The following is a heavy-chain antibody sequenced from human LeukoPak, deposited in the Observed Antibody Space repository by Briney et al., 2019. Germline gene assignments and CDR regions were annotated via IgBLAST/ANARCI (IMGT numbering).Heavy chain of an antibody. J-gene: IGHJ4*02. V-gene: IGHV1-2*06. CDR1: GYTFTGYY. CDR2: INPNSGGT. Sequence: ASVKVSCKASGYTFTGYYMHWVRQAPGQGLEWMGRINPNSGGTNYAQKFQGRVTMTRDTSISTAYMELSRLRSDDTAVYYCARHNLRAYYFDYWGQGTLVTVSS. CDR3: ARHNLRAYYFDY. D-gene: IGHD1-1*01.